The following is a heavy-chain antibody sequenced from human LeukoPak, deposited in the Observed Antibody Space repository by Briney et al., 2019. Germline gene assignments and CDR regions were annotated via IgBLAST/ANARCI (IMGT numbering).Heavy chain of an antibody. V-gene: IGHV7-4-1*02. CDR2: INTNTGNP. J-gene: IGHJ4*02. CDR1: GYTFTSYA. Sequence: ASVKVSCKASGYTFTSYAMNWVRQAPGQGLEWMGWINTNTGNPTYAQGFTGRFVFSLDTSLSTAYLQISSLKVEDTAVYYCARQGPGYCGSTRCYGVGHWGQGTLVTVSS. D-gene: IGHD2-2*01. CDR3: ARQGPGYCGSTRCYGVGH.